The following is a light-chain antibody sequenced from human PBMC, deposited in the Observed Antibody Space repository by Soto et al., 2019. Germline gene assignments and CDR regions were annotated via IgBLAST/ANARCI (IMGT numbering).Light chain of an antibody. CDR3: QQYAGWPLT. CDR2: QTS. Sequence: EVVMTQSPATVSVSPGERTSLSCRASQSIGTNLGWYQQRPGQAPRLLIAQTSIRVAGVPARFSGSGSGTEFTLTISGLQSEDIAVYYCQQYAGWPLTFGGGNKVDIK. J-gene: IGKJ4*01. CDR1: QSIGTN. V-gene: IGKV3D-15*01.